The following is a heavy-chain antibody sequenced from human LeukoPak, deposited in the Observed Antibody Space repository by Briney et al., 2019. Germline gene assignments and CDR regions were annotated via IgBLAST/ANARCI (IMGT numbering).Heavy chain of an antibody. CDR1: GFTLSSYD. CDR2: IGAAGDT. D-gene: IGHD3-9*01. Sequence: PGGSLRLSCAASGFTLSSYDMHWVRQATGKGLEWVSAIGAAGDTYYPGSVKGRFTISRDTAKNSLYLQMNSRRAGDTAVYHCARGVGYDILTDYYPRDDAFDIWGQGTMVTVPS. J-gene: IGHJ3*02. V-gene: IGHV3-13*01. CDR3: ARGVGYDILTDYYPRDDAFDI.